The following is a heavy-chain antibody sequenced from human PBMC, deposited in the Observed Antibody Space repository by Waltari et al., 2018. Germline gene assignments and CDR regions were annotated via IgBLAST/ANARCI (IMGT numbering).Heavy chain of an antibody. V-gene: IGHV3-30-3*01. D-gene: IGHD6-13*01. CDR2: ISYDGSNK. Sequence: QVQLVESGGGVVQPGRSLRLSCAASGFTFSSYAMHWVRQAPGKWRGWVAVISYDGSNKYYADSVKGRFTISRDNSKNTLYLQMNSLRAEDTAVYYCARGGRSSWYTGYFDYWGQGTLVTVSS. J-gene: IGHJ4*02. CDR1: GFTFSSYA. CDR3: ARGGRSSWYTGYFDY.